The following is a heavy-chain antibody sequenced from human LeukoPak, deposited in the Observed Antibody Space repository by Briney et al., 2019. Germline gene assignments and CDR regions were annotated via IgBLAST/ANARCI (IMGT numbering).Heavy chain of an antibody. CDR3: ARGAPGYSYGSDFDY. CDR1: GFTFSSYW. J-gene: IGHJ4*02. V-gene: IGHV3-74*01. Sequence: GGSLRLSCVASGFTFSSYWMHWVRQDPRKGLVWVSRINGDGRNINYADSVRGRFTISRDNAKNTLYLQMNTLRVEDTAVYYCARGAPGYSYGSDFDYWGQGTLVTVSS. D-gene: IGHD5-18*01. CDR2: INGDGRNI.